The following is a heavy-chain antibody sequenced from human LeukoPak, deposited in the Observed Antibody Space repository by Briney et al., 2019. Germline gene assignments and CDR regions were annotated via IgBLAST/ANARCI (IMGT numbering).Heavy chain of an antibody. V-gene: IGHV1-2*02. CDR3: ANHYFDY. Sequence: ASVKVSCKASGYTFSDYYIHWVRQAPGQGLEWMGWINPNSGGTNYAQKFQGRATMTRDTSISTAYMELSRLRSDDTAVYYCANHYFDYWGQGTLLTVSS. CDR2: INPNSGGT. CDR1: GYTFSDYY. J-gene: IGHJ4*02.